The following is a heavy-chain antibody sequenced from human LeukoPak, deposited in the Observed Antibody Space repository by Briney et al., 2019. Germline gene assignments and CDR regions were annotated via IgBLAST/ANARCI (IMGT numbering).Heavy chain of an antibody. D-gene: IGHD3-16*01. CDR3: ATYTHWVAGDV. Sequence: PGESLRLSSAASGFTFSDSWMSWVRQAPGKGLEWVANMNQDGSAKGYVDSVKGRFTISRDNARNSLYLQMSSLRPEDTAVYYCATYTHWVAGDVWGQGTTVTVSS. V-gene: IGHV3-7*01. CDR2: MNQDGSAK. J-gene: IGHJ6*02. CDR1: GFTFSDSW.